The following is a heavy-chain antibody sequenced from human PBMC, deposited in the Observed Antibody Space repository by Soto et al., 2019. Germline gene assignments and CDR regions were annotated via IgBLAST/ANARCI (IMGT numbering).Heavy chain of an antibody. CDR2: INSDGSST. Sequence: EVQLVESGGGLVQAGGSLRLSCAASGFTFSSYWMHWVRQAPGKGLVWVSRINSDGSSTSYADSVKGRFSISRDNAKNTLYLQMNSLRAEDTAVYYCVRTSLVVAAATREDYCGQGTLVTVSS. CDR3: VRTSLVVAAATREDY. J-gene: IGHJ4*02. D-gene: IGHD2-15*01. CDR1: GFTFSSYW. V-gene: IGHV3-74*01.